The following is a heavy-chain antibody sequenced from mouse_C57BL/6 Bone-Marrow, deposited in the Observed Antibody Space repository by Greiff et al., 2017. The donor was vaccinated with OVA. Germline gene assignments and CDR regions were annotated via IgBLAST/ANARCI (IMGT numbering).Heavy chain of an antibody. Sequence: QVQLKQPGAELVKPGASVKVSCKASGYTFTSYWMHWVKQRPGQGLEWIGRIHPSDSDTNYNQKFKGQATLTVDKSSSTAYMQLSSLTSEDSAVYYCAMGDYYSNYGDWYFDVWGTGTTVTVSS. D-gene: IGHD2-5*01. CDR1: GYTFTSYW. CDR3: AMGDYYSNYGDWYFDV. V-gene: IGHV1-74*01. J-gene: IGHJ1*03. CDR2: IHPSDSDT.